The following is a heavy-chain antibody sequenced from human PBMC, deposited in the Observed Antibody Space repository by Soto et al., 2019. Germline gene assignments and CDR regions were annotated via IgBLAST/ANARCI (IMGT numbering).Heavy chain of an antibody. CDR1: GFTFSSYG. J-gene: IGHJ4*02. V-gene: IGHV3-33*01. CDR2: IWYDGSNK. CDR3: ARDWDTVTNLYYFDY. Sequence: QVQLVESGGGVVQPGRSLRLSCAASGFTFSSYGMHWVRQAPGKGLEWVAVIWYDGSNKYYADSVKGRFTISRDNSKNTLYLQMNSLRAEDTAVYYCARDWDTVTNLYYFDYWGQGTLVTVSS. D-gene: IGHD4-4*01.